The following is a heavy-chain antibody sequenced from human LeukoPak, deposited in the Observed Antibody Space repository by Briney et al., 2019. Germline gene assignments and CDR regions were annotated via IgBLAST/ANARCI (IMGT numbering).Heavy chain of an antibody. D-gene: IGHD3-22*01. V-gene: IGHV1-69*13. CDR2: IIPIFGTA. CDR3: ARGFYYYDSSGYSNFDY. CDR1: GGTFSSYA. Sequence: SVKVSCKASGGTFSSYAISWVRQAPGQGLEWMGGIIPIFGTANYAQKFRGRVTITADESTSTAYMELSSLRSEDTAVYYCARGFYYYDSSGYSNFDYWGQGTLVTVSS. J-gene: IGHJ4*02.